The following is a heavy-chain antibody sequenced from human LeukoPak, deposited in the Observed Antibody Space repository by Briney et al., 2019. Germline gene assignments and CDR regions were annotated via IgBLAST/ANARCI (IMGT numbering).Heavy chain of an antibody. CDR1: GYTFTSYA. D-gene: IGHD2-2*01. Sequence: ASVKVSCKASGYTFTSYAISWVRQAPGQGLEWMGGIIPIFGTANYAQKFQGRVTITADESTSTAYMELSSLRSEDTAVYYCATHGRGYCSSTSCHYFDYWGQGTLVTVSS. J-gene: IGHJ4*02. V-gene: IGHV1-69*13. CDR3: ATHGRGYCSSTSCHYFDY. CDR2: IIPIFGTA.